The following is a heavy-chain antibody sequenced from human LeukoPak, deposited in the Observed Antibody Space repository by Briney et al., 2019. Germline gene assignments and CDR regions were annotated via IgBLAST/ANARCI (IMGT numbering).Heavy chain of an antibody. CDR1: GYTFTSYG. CDR2: ISAYNGNT. CDR3: ARDDIVVVPAAMGFDC. D-gene: IGHD2-2*01. J-gene: IGHJ4*02. Sequence: ASVKVSCKASGYTFTSYGISWVRQAPGQGLEWMGWISAYNGNTNYAQKLQGRVTMTTDTSTSTAYMELRSLRSDDTAVYYCARDDIVVVPAAMGFDCWGQGTLVTVSS. V-gene: IGHV1-18*04.